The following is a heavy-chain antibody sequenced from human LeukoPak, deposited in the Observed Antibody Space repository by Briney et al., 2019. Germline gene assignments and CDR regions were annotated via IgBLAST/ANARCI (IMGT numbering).Heavy chain of an antibody. CDR2: INHSGST. D-gene: IGHD3-3*01. V-gene: IGHV4-34*01. CDR3: ARRFWSGYYTGWYFDL. Sequence: PSETLSLTCAVYGGSFSGYYWSWIRQPPGKGLEWIGEINHSGSTNYNPSLKSRVTISVDTSKNQFSLKLSSVTAADTAVYYCARRFWSGYYTGWYFDLWGRGTLVTVSS. CDR1: GGSFSGYY. J-gene: IGHJ2*01.